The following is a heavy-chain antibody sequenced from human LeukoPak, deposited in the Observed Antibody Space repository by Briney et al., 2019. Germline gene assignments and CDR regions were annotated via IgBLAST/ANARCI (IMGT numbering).Heavy chain of an antibody. CDR2: IYYSGST. D-gene: IGHD2-15*01. V-gene: IGHV4-59*01. J-gene: IGHJ3*02. CDR3: ARAPPGYCSGGSCYSYAFDI. Sequence: SETLSLTCTVSGGSISSYYWSWIRQPPGKGLEWIGYIYYSGSTNYNPSLKSRVTISVDTSKNQFSLKLSSVTAADTAVYYCARAPPGYCSGGSCYSYAFDIWGQGTMVTVSS. CDR1: GGSISSYY.